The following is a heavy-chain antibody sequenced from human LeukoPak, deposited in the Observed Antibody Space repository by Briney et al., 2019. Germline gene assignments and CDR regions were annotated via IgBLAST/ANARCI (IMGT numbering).Heavy chain of an antibody. Sequence: PGGSLRLSCAASGFTFSSYWMHWVRQAPGKGLVWVSRINSDGSSTSYADSVKGRFTISRDNAENTLYLQMNSLRAEDTAVYYCAREIEGSGSYDYWGQGTLVTVSS. CDR1: GFTFSSYW. V-gene: IGHV3-74*01. CDR2: INSDGSST. D-gene: IGHD3-10*01. J-gene: IGHJ4*02. CDR3: AREIEGSGSYDY.